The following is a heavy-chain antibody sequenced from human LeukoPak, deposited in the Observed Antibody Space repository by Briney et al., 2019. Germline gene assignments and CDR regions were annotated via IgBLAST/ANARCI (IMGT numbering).Heavy chain of an antibody. V-gene: IGHV4-30-4*07. CDR3: ARVGLIRDWFDP. CDR2: IYYSGST. Sequence: SETLSLTCAVSGGSISSGGYSWSWIRQPPGKVLEWIGYIYYSGSTYYNPSLKSRVTISVDTSKNQFSLKLSSVTAADTAVYYCARVGLIRDWFDPWGQGTLVTVSS. D-gene: IGHD3-10*01. CDR1: GGSISSGGYS. J-gene: IGHJ5*02.